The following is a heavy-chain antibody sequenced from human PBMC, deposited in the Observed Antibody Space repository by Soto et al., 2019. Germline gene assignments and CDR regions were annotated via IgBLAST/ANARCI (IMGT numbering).Heavy chain of an antibody. CDR3: ARGGDSSSLRAFYSYGFDV. D-gene: IGHD6-6*01. CDR2: IIPFIGAP. J-gene: IGHJ6*02. Sequence: QVQLVQSGAEVKKPGSSVKVSCKASGGTFNTYSFGWLRQAPGQGLQWMGSIIPFIGAPKYAQNFQDRVTITADESTTTAYMELSGLKSEDTAVYFCARGGDSSSLRAFYSYGFDVWGQGTSVTVSS. CDR1: GGTFNTYS. V-gene: IGHV1-69*18.